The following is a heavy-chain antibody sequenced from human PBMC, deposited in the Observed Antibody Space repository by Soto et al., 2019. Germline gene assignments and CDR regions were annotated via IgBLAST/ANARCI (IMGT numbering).Heavy chain of an antibody. Sequence: QERLQESGPGLVRPSQTLSLTCSVSGDSLSSGGYYWNWIRQRPGKGLEWIGYIYYSGITYYNPSLQSRVTMSIDTSNSQLSLKLSSVTVADTAVYYCASAPPYHKVNWFDPWGQGILVTVSS. CDR2: IYYSGIT. J-gene: IGHJ5*02. V-gene: IGHV4-31*04. CDR1: GDSLSSGGYY. D-gene: IGHD6-25*01. CDR3: ASAPPYHKVNWFDP.